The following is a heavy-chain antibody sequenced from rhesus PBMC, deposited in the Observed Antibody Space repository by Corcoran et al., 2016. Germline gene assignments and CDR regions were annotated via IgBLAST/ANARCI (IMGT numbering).Heavy chain of an antibody. CDR2: ISSGSGSTT. J-gene: IGHJ4*01. V-gene: IGHV3-110*02. Sequence: EVQLVESGGGLVQPGGSLRLSCAASGFTFSDHYMDWVRQAPGKGLEWVSSISSGSGSTTLYPDSVKGRFTSSRDNAKNTVDLQMNSLRAEDTAVYYCARDGGIAAGFDYWGQGVLVTVSS. CDR3: ARDGGIAAGFDY. CDR1: GFTFSDHY. D-gene: IGHD6-13*01.